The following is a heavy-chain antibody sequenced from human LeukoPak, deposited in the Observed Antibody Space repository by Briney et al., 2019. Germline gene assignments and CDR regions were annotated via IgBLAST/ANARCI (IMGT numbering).Heavy chain of an antibody. CDR2: ISGSGGST. V-gene: IGHV3-23*01. D-gene: IGHD2-2*01. CDR1: GFTLSSYA. J-gene: IGHJ6*02. Sequence: PGGSLRLSCAASGFTLSSYAMSWVRQAPGKGLEWVSAISGSGGSTYYADSVKGRFTISRDNSKNTLYLQMNSLRAEDTAVYYCADYFYCSSTSCYLMDVWGQGTTVTVSS. CDR3: ADYFYCSSTSCYLMDV.